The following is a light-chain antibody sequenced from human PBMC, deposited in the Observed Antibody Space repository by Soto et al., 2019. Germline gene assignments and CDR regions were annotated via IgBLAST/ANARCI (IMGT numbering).Light chain of an antibody. CDR3: CAYAGSGTVV. J-gene: IGLJ3*02. V-gene: IGLV2-23*01. CDR2: EAT. Sequence: QSVLTQPASVSGSPEQSITISCTGTSNDVGRYNLVSWYQQHPGKAPKVMIYEATKRPSGVSNRFSGSKSGNTASLTISGLQAEDEADYYCCAYAGSGTVVFGGRTKVTVL. CDR1: SNDVGRYNL.